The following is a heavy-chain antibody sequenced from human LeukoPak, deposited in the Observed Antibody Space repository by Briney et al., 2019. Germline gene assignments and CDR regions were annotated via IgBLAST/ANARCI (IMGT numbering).Heavy chain of an antibody. V-gene: IGHV1-69*05. CDR1: GGTFSSYA. J-gene: IGHJ4*02. D-gene: IGHD5/OR15-5a*01. CDR2: IIPIFGTA. Sequence: SVKVSCKASGGTFSSYAISWVRQAPGQGLEWMGGIIPIFGTANYAQKFQGRVTMTTDTSTSTAYMELRSLRSDDTAVYYCARDLRTATAQGTAFDYWGQGTLVTVSS. CDR3: ARDLRTATAQGTAFDY.